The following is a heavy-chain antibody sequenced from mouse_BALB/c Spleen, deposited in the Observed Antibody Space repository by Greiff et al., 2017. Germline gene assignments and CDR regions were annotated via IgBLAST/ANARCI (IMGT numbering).Heavy chain of an antibody. Sequence: EVQLVESGGGLVKPGGSLKLSCAASGFTFSDYYMYWVRQTPEKRLEWVATISDGGSYTYYPDSVKGRFTISRDNAKNNLYLQMSSLKSEDTAMYYCARDYYGSSLDYWGQGTTLTVSS. V-gene: IGHV5-4*02. CDR1: GFTFSDYY. CDR2: ISDGGSYT. CDR3: ARDYYGSSLDY. D-gene: IGHD1-1*01. J-gene: IGHJ2*01.